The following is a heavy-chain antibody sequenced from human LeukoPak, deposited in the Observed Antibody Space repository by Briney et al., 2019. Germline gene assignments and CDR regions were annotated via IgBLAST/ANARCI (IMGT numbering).Heavy chain of an antibody. CDR1: GFTFSSYG. V-gene: IGHV3-33*01. CDR2: IWYDGSNK. D-gene: IGHD5-18*01. CDR3: AWEEYSYGYYFDY. J-gene: IGHJ4*02. Sequence: PGRSLRLSCAASGFTFSSYGMHWVRQAPGKGLEWVAVIWYDGSNKYYADSVKGRFTISRDNSKNTLYLQMNSLRAEDTAVYYCAWEEYSYGYYFDYWGQGTLVTVSS.